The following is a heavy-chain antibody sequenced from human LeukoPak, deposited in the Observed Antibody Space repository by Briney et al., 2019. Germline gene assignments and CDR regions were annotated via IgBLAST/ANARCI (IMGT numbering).Heavy chain of an antibody. CDR1: GFTLRSYA. CDR3: ARDHYDFWSGYPGGYFDY. CDR2: ISYDGSNK. D-gene: IGHD3-3*01. Sequence: GGSLRLSCAASGFTLRSYAMHWVRQAPGKGLEWVAVISYDGSNKYYADSVKGRFTISRDNSKNTLYLQMNSLRAEDTAVYYCARDHYDFWSGYPGGYFDYWGQGTLVTVSS. J-gene: IGHJ4*02. V-gene: IGHV3-30-3*01.